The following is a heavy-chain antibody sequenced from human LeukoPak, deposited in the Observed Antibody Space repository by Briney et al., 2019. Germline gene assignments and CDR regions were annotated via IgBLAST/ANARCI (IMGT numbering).Heavy chain of an antibody. V-gene: IGHV4-59*01. Sequence: PSETLSLTCTVSGGSISSYYWSWIRQPPGKGLEWIGYIYYSGSTNYNPSLKSRVTISVDTSKNQFSLKLSSVTAADTAVYYCAIRGHCSGGSCYSFDFDIWGQGTMVTVSS. D-gene: IGHD2-15*01. CDR3: AIRGHCSGGSCYSFDFDI. CDR1: GGSISSYY. CDR2: IYYSGST. J-gene: IGHJ3*02.